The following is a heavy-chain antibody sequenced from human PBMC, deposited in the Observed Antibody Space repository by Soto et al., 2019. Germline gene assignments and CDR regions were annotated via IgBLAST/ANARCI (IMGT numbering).Heavy chain of an antibody. D-gene: IGHD2-2*01. Sequence: QVQLVQSGAEVKKPGSSVKVSCKASGGTFSSYTISWVRQAPGQGLEWMGRIIPILGIANYAQKFQGRVTITADKSTSTAYMELSSLRSEDTAGYYCATLLLGYCSSATCYDYWGQGTRVTVSS. CDR1: GGTFSSYT. J-gene: IGHJ4*02. CDR3: ATLLLGYCSSATCYDY. CDR2: IIPILGIA. V-gene: IGHV1-69*02.